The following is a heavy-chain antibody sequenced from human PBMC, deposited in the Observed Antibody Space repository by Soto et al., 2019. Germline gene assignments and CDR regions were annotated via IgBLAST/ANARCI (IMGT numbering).Heavy chain of an antibody. D-gene: IGHD5-12*01. V-gene: IGHV3-23*01. Sequence: GGSLRLSFAASGFSFDEYAMTWVRQAAGKGLEWVSAISGSGDKTYYADSAKGRFTISRDNSKNTLYLQLNSLRAEDTAVYYCVKGYYSGYDLAYFDYWGQGTLVTVSS. J-gene: IGHJ4*02. CDR3: VKGYYSGYDLAYFDY. CDR1: GFSFDEYA. CDR2: ISGSGDKT.